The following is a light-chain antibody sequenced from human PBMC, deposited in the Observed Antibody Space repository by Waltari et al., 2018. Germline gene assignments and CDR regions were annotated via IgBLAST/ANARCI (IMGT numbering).Light chain of an antibody. J-gene: IGLJ3*02. V-gene: IGLV2-11*01. CDR2: EVP. Sequence: SALTQPRSVSGSPGQSVTISCTGTTNDLGSYNYVSWYQQPPGKAPKPIILEVPKRPSGIPDRLSGSKSGNTASLTISVLRAEDEAKYYCCSYAGSYTWVFGGGTKLTVV. CDR3: CSYAGSYTWV. CDR1: TNDLGSYNY.